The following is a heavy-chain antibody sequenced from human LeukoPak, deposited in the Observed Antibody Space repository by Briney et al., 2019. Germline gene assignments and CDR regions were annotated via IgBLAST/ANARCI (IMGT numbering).Heavy chain of an antibody. V-gene: IGHV3-30*03. CDR3: ARESRRVTMVRGLDMDV. CDR2: ISYDGSNK. Sequence: GGSLRLSCAASGFTFSSYGMHWVRQAPGKGLEWVAVISYDGSNKYYADSVKGRFTISRDNSKNTLYLQMNSLRAEDTAVYYCARESRRVTMVRGLDMDVWGKGTTVTVSS. D-gene: IGHD3-10*01. CDR1: GFTFSSYG. J-gene: IGHJ6*04.